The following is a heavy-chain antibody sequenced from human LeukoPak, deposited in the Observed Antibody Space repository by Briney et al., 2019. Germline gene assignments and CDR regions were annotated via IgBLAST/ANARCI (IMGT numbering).Heavy chain of an antibody. J-gene: IGHJ4*02. V-gene: IGHV4-61*05. Sequence: SETLSLTCTVSGVSISSSNSCWGWIRQPPGKGLEWIGYIYNSGSTNYNPSLKSRVTISLDTSKNQFSLKLSSVTAADTAVYYCARGVVAAAGRTFDFWGQGTLVTVSS. CDR3: ARGVVAAAGRTFDF. CDR1: GVSISSSNSC. D-gene: IGHD6-13*01. CDR2: IYNSGST.